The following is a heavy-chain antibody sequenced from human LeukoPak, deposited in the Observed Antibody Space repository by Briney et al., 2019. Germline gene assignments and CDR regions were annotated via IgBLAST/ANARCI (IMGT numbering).Heavy chain of an antibody. V-gene: IGHV1-18*04. Sequence: ASVKVSCKASGYTFTDYYMHWVRQAPGQGLEWMGWISAYNGNTNYAQKLQGRVTMTTDTSTSTAYMELRSLRSDDTAVYYCARDFCSSTSCYTFSWFDPWGQGTLVTVSS. CDR1: GYTFTDYY. J-gene: IGHJ5*02. D-gene: IGHD2-2*02. CDR3: ARDFCSSTSCYTFSWFDP. CDR2: ISAYNGNT.